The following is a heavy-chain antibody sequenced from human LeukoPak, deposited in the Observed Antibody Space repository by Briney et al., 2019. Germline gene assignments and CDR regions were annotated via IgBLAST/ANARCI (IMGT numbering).Heavy chain of an antibody. J-gene: IGHJ4*02. CDR2: IYYSGST. CDR3: ARKRDGYNYFDY. Sequence: PSETLSLTCTVSGGSISSSSYYWGWIRQPPGTGLEWLGSIYYSGSTYYNPSLKSRVTISVDTSKNQFSLKLSSVTAADTAVYYCARKRDGYNYFDYWGQGTLVTVSS. D-gene: IGHD5-24*01. V-gene: IGHV4-39*01. CDR1: GGSISSSSYY.